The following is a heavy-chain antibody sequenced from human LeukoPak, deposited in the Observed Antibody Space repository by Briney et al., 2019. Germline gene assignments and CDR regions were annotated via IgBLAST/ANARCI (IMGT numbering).Heavy chain of an antibody. CDR3: ARDVGADF. J-gene: IGHJ4*02. D-gene: IGHD3-10*01. CDR2: ISSSGSTI. CDR1: GFTFSK. Sequence: GGSLRLSCAASGFTFSKMNWVRQAPGKGLEWVSYISSSGSTIYYADSVKGRFTISRDNAKTSLYLQMNSLRVEDTGIYYCARDVGADFWGQGTLVTVSS. V-gene: IGHV3-48*03.